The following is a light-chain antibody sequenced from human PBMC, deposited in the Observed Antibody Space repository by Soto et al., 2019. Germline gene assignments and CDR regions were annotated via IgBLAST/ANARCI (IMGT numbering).Light chain of an antibody. Sequence: QSALTQPASVSGSPGQSITISCTGTSSDVGGYNYVSWYQQHPGKAPKLMIYEVSNRPSGVSNRFSGSKSGNTASLTISGLQAEDEAYYYGSSYTSSSTPVFGGGTKVTVL. J-gene: IGLJ2*01. CDR3: SSYTSSSTPV. V-gene: IGLV2-14*01. CDR2: EVS. CDR1: SSDVGGYNY.